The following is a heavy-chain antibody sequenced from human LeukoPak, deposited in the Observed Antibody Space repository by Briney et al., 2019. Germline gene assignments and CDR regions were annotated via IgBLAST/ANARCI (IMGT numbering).Heavy chain of an antibody. CDR1: GFTFNNHA. D-gene: IGHD5-24*01. V-gene: IGHV3-23*01. CDR2: INSGGDTT. Sequence: GGSLRLSCAASGFTFNNHAMSWVRQAPGKGLEWVSAINSGGDTTAYADSVRGRFTISRDNAKNTLYLQMNSLRAEDTAVYYCARDTGDGYNSDAFDIWGQGTMVTVSS. CDR3: ARDTGDGYNSDAFDI. J-gene: IGHJ3*02.